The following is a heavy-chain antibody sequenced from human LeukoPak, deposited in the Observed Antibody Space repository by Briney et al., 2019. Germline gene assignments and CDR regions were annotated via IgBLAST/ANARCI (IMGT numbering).Heavy chain of an antibody. CDR1: GFTFSDYN. CDR3: ARVLSGRGSLYDYYYYMDV. V-gene: IGHV3-53*01. J-gene: IGHJ6*03. D-gene: IGHD3-10*01. CDR2: TYSNGRT. Sequence: PGGSLRLSCAASGFTFSDYNMRWIRQAPGKGLEWVSVTYSNGRTYYADSVKGRFTISRDISKNTLYLQMNSLRAEDTAVYYCARVLSGRGSLYDYYYYMDVWGKGTTVTISS.